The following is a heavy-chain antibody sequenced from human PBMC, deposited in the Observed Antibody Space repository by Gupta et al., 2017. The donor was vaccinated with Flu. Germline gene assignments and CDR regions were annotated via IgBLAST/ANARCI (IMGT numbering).Heavy chain of an antibody. J-gene: IGHJ4*02. CDR1: GFTFSSYS. V-gene: IGHV3-21*01. CDR3: ARDHNYAFDY. CDR2: IGGSNYI. Sequence: EAQVLESGGGLVKPGGSLILSFAASGFTFSSYSMNWVRQAPGKGLEWVSYIGGSNYIFYADSVKGRFTISRDNAENSLYLQMNSLRAEDTAVYYCARDHNYAFDYWGQGTLVTVSS. D-gene: IGHD3-16*01.